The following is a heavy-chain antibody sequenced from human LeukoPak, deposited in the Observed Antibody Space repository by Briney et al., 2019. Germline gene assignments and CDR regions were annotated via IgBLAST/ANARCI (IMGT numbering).Heavy chain of an antibody. D-gene: IGHD4-17*01. CDR3: ANAPYGDWSFDF. Sequence: GGSLRLSCAASGFTFSSYGMHWVRQAPDKGLEWVAFIRCHGSDKYYADSVKGRFTISRDNSKNTLYLQMDSLRAEDTAVYYCANAPYGDWSFDFWGQGTLVTVSS. V-gene: IGHV3-30*02. J-gene: IGHJ4*02. CDR1: GFTFSSYG. CDR2: IRCHGSDK.